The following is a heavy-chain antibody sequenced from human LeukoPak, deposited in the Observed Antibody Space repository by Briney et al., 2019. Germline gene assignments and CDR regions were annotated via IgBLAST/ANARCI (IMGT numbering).Heavy chain of an antibody. CDR3: ARSDYYDSSGYYCLADY. CDR1: GGTFSSYA. J-gene: IGHJ4*02. Sequence: SVKVSCKASGGTFSSYAISWVRQAPGQGLEWMGGIIPIFGTANYAQKFQGRVTITADKSTSTAYMELSSLRSEDTAVYYCARSDYYDSSGYYCLADYWGQGTLVTVSS. V-gene: IGHV1-69*06. D-gene: IGHD3-22*01. CDR2: IIPIFGTA.